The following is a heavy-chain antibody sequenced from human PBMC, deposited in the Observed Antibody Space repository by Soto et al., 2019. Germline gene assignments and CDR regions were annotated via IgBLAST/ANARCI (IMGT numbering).Heavy chain of an antibody. CDR1: GGSFSGYY. CDR3: ARGYPSLYDSSGYSDY. CDR2: INHSGST. J-gene: IGHJ4*02. V-gene: IGHV4-34*01. Sequence: SETLSLTCAVYGGSFSGYYWSWIRQPPGKGLEWIGEINHSGSTNYNPSLKSRVTISVDTSKNQFSLKLSSVTAADTAVYYCARGYPSLYDSSGYSDYWGQGTLVTVSS. D-gene: IGHD3-22*01.